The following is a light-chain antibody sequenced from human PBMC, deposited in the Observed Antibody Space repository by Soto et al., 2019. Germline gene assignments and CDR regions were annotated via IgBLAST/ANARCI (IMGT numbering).Light chain of an antibody. CDR2: EVS. V-gene: IGLV2-18*01. CDR3: NLCTRETADV. CDR1: STDFVGYNR. Sequence: QSVLTQPPSVSGSPGQSVTISCTGTSTDFVGYNRVSWYQQPPGTAPKLMIYEVSKRPSGVPDRFSGSKFGNTASLTISGRQAAGEADYYINLCTRETADVFGSGTKPTVL. J-gene: IGLJ1*01.